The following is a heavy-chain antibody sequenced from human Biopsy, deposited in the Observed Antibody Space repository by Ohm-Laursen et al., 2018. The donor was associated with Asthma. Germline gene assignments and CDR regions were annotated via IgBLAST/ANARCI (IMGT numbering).Heavy chain of an antibody. D-gene: IGHD2/OR15-2a*01. CDR3: ASDFPKDYVRYNFQF. CDR1: GYSLTDLS. Sequence: ASVKVSCKISGYSLTDLSMHWVRQAPGQGPEWMGGHDHEEGGTVNARRFQGRITMTEDTSTDTAYMELSSLSSDDTAVYYCASDFPKDYVRYNFQFWGQGTAVTVSS. J-gene: IGHJ6*02. CDR2: HDHEEGGT. V-gene: IGHV1-24*01.